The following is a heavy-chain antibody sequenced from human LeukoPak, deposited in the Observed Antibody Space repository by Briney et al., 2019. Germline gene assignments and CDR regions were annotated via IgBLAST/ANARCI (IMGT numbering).Heavy chain of an antibody. CDR2: ISSDGSNK. Sequence: GRSLRLSCAASGFTFSWYGMHWVRQAPGKGLEWVAVISSDGSNKYYADSVKGRFTISRDNSKNTMYLQMNSLRAEDTAVYYCAKEVSDPPFDYWGQGTLVTVSS. D-gene: IGHD5/OR15-5a*01. V-gene: IGHV3-30*18. CDR1: GFTFSWYG. J-gene: IGHJ4*02. CDR3: AKEVSDPPFDY.